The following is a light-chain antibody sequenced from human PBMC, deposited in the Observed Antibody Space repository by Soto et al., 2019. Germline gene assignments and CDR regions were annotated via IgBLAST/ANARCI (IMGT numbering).Light chain of an antibody. CDR3: SSYTRSSTRV. CDR1: SSDVGAYDY. V-gene: IGLV2-14*03. J-gene: IGLJ1*01. CDR2: EVS. Sequence: QSVLTQPASVSGSPGQSITLSCTGTSSDVGAYDYVSWYQQHPAKAPKLMIYEVSNRPSGVSNRFSGSKAVNTATLTISGLQAEDEAEYYCSSYTRSSTRVFGTGTKLTVL.